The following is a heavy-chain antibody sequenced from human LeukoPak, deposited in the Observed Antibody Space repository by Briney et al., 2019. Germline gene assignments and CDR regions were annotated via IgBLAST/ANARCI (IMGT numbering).Heavy chain of an antibody. CDR1: GFSLSTSGVG. D-gene: IGHD4-17*01. Sequence: ESGPTLVNPTQTLTLTCTFSGFSLSTSGVGVGWIRQPPGKALEWLALIYWNDDKRYSPSLKSRLTITKDTSKNQVILTMTNMDRVDTATYYCAHSGTVTTPHDAFDIWGQGTMPTVSS. V-gene: IGHV2-5*01. CDR2: IYWNDDK. J-gene: IGHJ3*02. CDR3: AHSGTVTTPHDAFDI.